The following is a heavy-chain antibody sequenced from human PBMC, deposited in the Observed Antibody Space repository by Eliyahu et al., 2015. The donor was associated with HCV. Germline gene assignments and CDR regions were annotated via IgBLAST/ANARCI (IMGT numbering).Heavy chain of an antibody. J-gene: IGHJ4*02. CDR1: GFTFSSYS. D-gene: IGHD5-18*01. CDR3: ARDRLYTAMVDFDY. Sequence: RLSCAASGFTFSSYSMNWVRQAPGKGLEWVSSISSSSSYIYYADSVKGRFTISRDNAKNSLYLQMNSLRAEDTAVYYCARDRLYTAMVDFDYWGQGTLVTVSS. CDR2: ISSSSSYI. V-gene: IGHV3-21*01.